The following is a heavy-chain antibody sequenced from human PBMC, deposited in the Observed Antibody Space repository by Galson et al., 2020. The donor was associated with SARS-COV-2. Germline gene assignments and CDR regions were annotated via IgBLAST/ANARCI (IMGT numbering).Heavy chain of an antibody. CDR3: ARYAVQFVTHVYVDF. J-gene: IGHJ4*02. CDR2: IYPADSDT. D-gene: IGHD2-8*01. CDR1: GYNFTKYW. V-gene: IGHV5-51*01. Sequence: GESLKISCQGSGYNFTKYWIAWVRQMPGKGLEWIGIIYPADSDTKYSPSFEGQVTISADKSIGTAYLQWSSLKASDTAMYYCARYAVQFVTHVYVDFCGQGTLVAVCS.